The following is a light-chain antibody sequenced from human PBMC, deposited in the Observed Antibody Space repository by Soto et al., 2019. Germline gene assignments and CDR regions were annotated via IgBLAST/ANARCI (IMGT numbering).Light chain of an antibody. CDR3: MQALQTPPIT. CDR1: HSLLHSNGYNY. CDR2: LGY. V-gene: IGKV2-28*01. Sequence: IVLTQSPLALPVIPCGPGYSSCSSIHSLLHSNGYNYLDWYLQKPAQSPPLLLYLGYTRASGVPPTFSGSGSGTDFTLKISSVQAEDVGVYYCMQALQTPPITFGQGTRVEIK. J-gene: IGKJ5*01.